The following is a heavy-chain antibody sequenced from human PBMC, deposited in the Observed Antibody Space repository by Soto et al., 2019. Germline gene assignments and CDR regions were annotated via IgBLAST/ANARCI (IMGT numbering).Heavy chain of an antibody. CDR1: VERMSGYY. CDR3: ARDAADYYDSSGYGGRDV. Sequence: SETLALRCAVYVERMSGYYGSWMRQSPGTGLEWIGYIYYSGSTNYNPSLKSRVTLSVDTSKNQFSLKLSSVTAADTAVYYCARDAADYYDSSGYGGRDVWGQGTTVTVSS. V-gene: IGHV4-59*01. CDR2: IYYSGST. J-gene: IGHJ6*02. D-gene: IGHD3-22*01.